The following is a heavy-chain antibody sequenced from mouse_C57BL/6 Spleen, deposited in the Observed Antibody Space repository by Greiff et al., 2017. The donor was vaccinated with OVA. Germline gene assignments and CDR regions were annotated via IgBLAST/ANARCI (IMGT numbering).Heavy chain of an antibody. CDR3: ARARDYSNPYAMDY. D-gene: IGHD2-5*01. CDR2: ISYDGSN. V-gene: IGHV3-6*01. CDR1: GYSITSGYY. J-gene: IGHJ4*01. Sequence: VQLKESGPGLVKPSQSLSLTCSVTGYSITSGYYWNWIRQFPGNKLEWMGYISYDGSNNYNPSLKNRISITRDTSKNQFFLKLNSVTTEDTATYYCARARDYSNPYAMDYWGQGTSVTVSS.